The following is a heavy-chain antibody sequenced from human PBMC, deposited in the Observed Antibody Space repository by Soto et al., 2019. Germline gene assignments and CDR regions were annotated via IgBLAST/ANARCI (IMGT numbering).Heavy chain of an antibody. V-gene: IGHV1-18*01. CDR2: ISPYNDYT. CDR1: GYTFIRYG. J-gene: IGHJ6*02. Sequence: QVQLVQSVGEVKKPGASVKVSCKASGYTFIRYGITWVRQAPGQGLEWMGWISPYNDYTIYAQKLQGRVTMTTDTSTRTVCWDLRSMKSDDTAVYYCARGGYYDNTWGKLSHYGLDVWGQGTSVTVSS. CDR3: ARGGYYDNTWGKLSHYGLDV. D-gene: IGHD3-16*01.